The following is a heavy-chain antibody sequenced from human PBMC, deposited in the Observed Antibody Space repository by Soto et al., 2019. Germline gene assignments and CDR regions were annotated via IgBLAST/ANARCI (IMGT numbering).Heavy chain of an antibody. J-gene: IGHJ6*03. CDR2: IYYSGST. CDR3: ARVAGNDFWSGYGYYYYYMDV. Sequence: ASETLSLTCTVSGGSISSYYWSWIRQPPGKGLEWIGYIYYSGSTNYNPSLKSRVTISVDTSKNQFSLKLSSVTAADTAVYYCARVAGNDFWSGYGYYYYYMDVWGKGTTVTVSS. V-gene: IGHV4-59*01. D-gene: IGHD3-3*01. CDR1: GGSISSYY.